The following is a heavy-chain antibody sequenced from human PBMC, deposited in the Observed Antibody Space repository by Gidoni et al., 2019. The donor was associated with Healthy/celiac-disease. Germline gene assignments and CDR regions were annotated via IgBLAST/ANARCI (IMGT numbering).Heavy chain of an antibody. CDR2: ISGSGGST. Sequence: EVQLLESGGGLVQPGGSLRLSCAASEFTFSSYAMRWVRQAPGKGLEWVSAISGSGGSTYYADSVKGRFTISRDNSKNTLYLQMNSLRAEDTAVYYCAKDVVAHNWNDSPVWGQGTLVTVSS. CDR1: EFTFSSYA. J-gene: IGHJ4*02. CDR3: AKDVVAHNWNDSPV. V-gene: IGHV3-23*01. D-gene: IGHD1-1*01.